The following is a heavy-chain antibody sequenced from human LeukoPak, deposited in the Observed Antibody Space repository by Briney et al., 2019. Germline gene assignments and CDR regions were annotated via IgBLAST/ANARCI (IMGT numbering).Heavy chain of an antibody. V-gene: IGHV1-2*02. CDR2: INPNSGGT. CDR1: GYTFTGYY. Sequence: ASVKVSCKACGYTFTGYYMHWVRQAPGQGLEWMGWINPNSGGTNYAQKFQGRVTMTRDTSISTAYMELSRLRSDDTAVYYCARAKDSSSLPIHWGQGTLVTVSS. D-gene: IGHD6-13*01. J-gene: IGHJ4*02. CDR3: ARAKDSSSLPIH.